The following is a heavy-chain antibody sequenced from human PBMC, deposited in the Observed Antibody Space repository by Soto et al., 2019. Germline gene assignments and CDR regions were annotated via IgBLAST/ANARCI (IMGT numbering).Heavy chain of an antibody. CDR1: GFTFSTYW. J-gene: IGHJ4*02. V-gene: IGHV3-74*01. Sequence: GGSLRLSCAASGFTFSTYWMHWVRQVPGKGLVWVSRIHFDGSTTHYADSVKGRFTISRDNAKNTLSLQMNSLRAEDTAVYYCARDAYISGYYQFDYWGQGTLVTVSS. D-gene: IGHD6-19*01. CDR2: IHFDGSTT. CDR3: ARDAYISGYYQFDY.